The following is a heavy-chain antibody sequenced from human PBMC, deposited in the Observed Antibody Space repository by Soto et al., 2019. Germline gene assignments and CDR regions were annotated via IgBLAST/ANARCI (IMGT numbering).Heavy chain of an antibody. V-gene: IGHV4-59*11. CDR2: IYYNGNT. D-gene: IGHD6-19*01. J-gene: IGHJ5*01. Sequence: SETMSLTCTVSGGSMSSLYWSWIRQPPGKGLEWVGYIYYNGNTDYNPSLKSRVTMSVDTSKNQFSLKLTSVTAADTAVYFCARGGWSVDSWGRGILVTVSS. CDR1: GGSMSSLY. CDR3: ARGGWSVDS.